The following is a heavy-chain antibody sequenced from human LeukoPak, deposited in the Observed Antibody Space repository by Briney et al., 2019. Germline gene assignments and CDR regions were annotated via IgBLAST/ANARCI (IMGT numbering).Heavy chain of an antibody. CDR2: ISGSGGST. V-gene: IGHV3-23*01. Sequence: GGSLRLSCAASGFTFSSYAMSWVRQAPGKGLEWVSAISGSGGSTYYADSVKGRFTISRDNSKNTLYLQMNSLRAEDTAVYYCASHSGSYSGNYWGQGTLVTVSS. J-gene: IGHJ4*02. CDR3: ASHSGSYSGNY. CDR1: GFTFSSYA. D-gene: IGHD1-26*01.